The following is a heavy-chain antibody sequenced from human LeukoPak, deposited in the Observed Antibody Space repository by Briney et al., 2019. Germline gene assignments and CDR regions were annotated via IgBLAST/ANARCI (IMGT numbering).Heavy chain of an antibody. CDR1: GFTFSSFA. CDR3: AREEVWVKDFDY. J-gene: IGHJ4*02. D-gene: IGHD3-22*01. CDR2: ISYDGSNK. V-gene: IGHV3-30*04. Sequence: GGSLRLSCAASGFTFSSFAMHWVRQAPGKGLEWVAVISYDGSNKYYADSVKGRFTISRGNSKNTLYLQMNSLRAEDTAVYYCAREEVWVKDFDYWGQGTLVTVSS.